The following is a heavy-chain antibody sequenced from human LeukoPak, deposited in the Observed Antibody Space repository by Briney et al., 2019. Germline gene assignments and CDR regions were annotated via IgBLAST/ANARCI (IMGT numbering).Heavy chain of an antibody. D-gene: IGHD6-6*01. CDR2: IKQYGSEK. V-gene: IGHV3-7*01. CDR3: ARDSLLPYSSSSLYYYYGMDV. J-gene: IGHJ6*02. Sequence: GGSLRLSCAASGFTFSSYWMSWVRQAPGKGLEWVANIKQYGSEKYYVDPVKGRFTISRDNAKNSLYLQMNSLRAEDTAVYYCARDSLLPYSSSSLYYYYGMDVWGQGTTVTVSS. CDR1: GFTFSSYW.